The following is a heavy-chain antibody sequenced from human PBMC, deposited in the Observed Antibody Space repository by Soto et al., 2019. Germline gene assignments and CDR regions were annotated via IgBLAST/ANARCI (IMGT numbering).Heavy chain of an antibody. CDR1: GFTFSNAW. V-gene: IGHV3-15*07. CDR3: TTGGSGCYSAYFDH. J-gene: IGHJ4*02. Sequence: GGSLRLSCAASGFTFSNAWMNWVRQAPGKGLEWVGRIKSKSDGGTTDYAAPVAGRFTISSNDSKNTLYLQMNSMKTEDTAVYYCTTGGSGCYSAYFDHWGQGTMVTVSS. D-gene: IGHD6-19*01. CDR2: IKSKSDGGTT.